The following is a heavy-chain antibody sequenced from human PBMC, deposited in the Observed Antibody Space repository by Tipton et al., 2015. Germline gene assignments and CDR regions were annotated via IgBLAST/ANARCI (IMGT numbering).Heavy chain of an antibody. V-gene: IGHV3-33*08. CDR2: IWYDESHK. Sequence: SLRLSCAASGLDFSIYGMHWVRQAPGKGLEWEAVIWYDESHKFYADSVEGRFTISRDNSKNTLFLQMNSLRAEDTAVYYCAREERREVAYFNYWGRGTLVTVSS. CDR3: AREERREVAYFNY. D-gene: IGHD3-10*01. J-gene: IGHJ4*02. CDR1: GLDFSIYG.